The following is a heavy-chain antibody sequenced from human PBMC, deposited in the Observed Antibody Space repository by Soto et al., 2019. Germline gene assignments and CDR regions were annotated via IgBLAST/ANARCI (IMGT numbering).Heavy chain of an antibody. V-gene: IGHV1-3*04. CDR1: GYTSTGYV. D-gene: IGHD3-10*01. CDR2: ISTGTGNT. Sequence: QVQLVQSGAEVKKPGASVKISCEASGYTSTGYVMHWVRQAPGQRPEWMGWISTGTGNTRSSQRFQGRVTFTGDASASTFYMGLSSLTFEDTAVYYCAREGINAGIRPWGDAFDIWGQGTMVTVS. CDR3: AREGINAGIRPWGDAFDI. J-gene: IGHJ3*02.